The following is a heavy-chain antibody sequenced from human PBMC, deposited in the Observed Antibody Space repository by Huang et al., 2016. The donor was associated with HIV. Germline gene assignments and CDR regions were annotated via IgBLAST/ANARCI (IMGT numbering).Heavy chain of an antibody. Sequence: QVHLVQSGAEVRKPGSSVKVSCMASGGTFSDYGINWVRQAPGQGLEWMGGIIPMFGTENYEQKFEGRGTISADESMRIAYMELSSLKSDDTAVYYCARDWSITAAGYNLFDLWGQGTLVTVSS. CDR1: GGTFSDYG. CDR3: ARDWSITAAGYNLFDL. CDR2: IIPMFGTE. D-gene: IGHD6-13*01. V-gene: IGHV1-69*13. J-gene: IGHJ5*02.